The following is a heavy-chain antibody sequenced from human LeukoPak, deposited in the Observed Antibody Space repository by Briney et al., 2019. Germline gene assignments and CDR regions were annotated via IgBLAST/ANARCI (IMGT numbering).Heavy chain of an antibody. CDR3: ARLYGNYQNYFDY. J-gene: IGHJ4*02. D-gene: IGHD1-7*01. Sequence: SKTLSLTCTVSGGSISTITYYWGWIRQPPGKGLEWVGHMYYRGNTFYNPSLKSRVTISVDTSKNQFSLKLRSVTAADTAVYYCARLYGNYQNYFDYWGQGTLVTVSS. CDR1: GGSISTITYY. CDR2: MYYRGNT. V-gene: IGHV4-39*07.